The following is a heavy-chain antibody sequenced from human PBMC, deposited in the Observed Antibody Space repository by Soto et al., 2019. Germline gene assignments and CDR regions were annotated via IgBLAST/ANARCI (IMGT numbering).Heavy chain of an antibody. CDR2: INHSGST. J-gene: IGHJ5*02. D-gene: IGHD3-3*01. V-gene: IGHV4-34*01. Sequence: SETLSLTCAVYGGSFSGYYWSWIRQPPGKGLEWIGEINHSGSTNYNPSLKSRVTISVDTSKNQFSLKLSSVTAADTAVYYCARVGFWSGYYSRPYNWFDPWGQGTLVTVSS. CDR3: ARVGFWSGYYSRPYNWFDP. CDR1: GGSFSGYY.